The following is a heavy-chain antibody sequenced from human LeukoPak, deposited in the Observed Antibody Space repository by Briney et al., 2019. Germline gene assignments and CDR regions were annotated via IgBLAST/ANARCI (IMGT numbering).Heavy chain of an antibody. CDR1: GFTFSSYW. CDR2: IKQDGSEK. CDR3: ARGYDFWSGYRSVADAFDI. J-gene: IGHJ3*02. Sequence: GGSLRLSCAASGFTFSSYWMSWVRQAPGKGLEWVANIKQDGSEKYYVDSVKGRFTISRDNAKNSLYLQMNSLRAEDTAVYYCARGYDFWSGYRSVADAFDIWGQGTMVTVSS. D-gene: IGHD3-3*01. V-gene: IGHV3-7*01.